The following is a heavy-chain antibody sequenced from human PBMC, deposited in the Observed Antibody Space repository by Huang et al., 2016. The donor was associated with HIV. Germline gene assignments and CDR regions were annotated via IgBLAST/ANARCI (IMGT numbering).Heavy chain of an antibody. V-gene: IGHV3-73*02. D-gene: IGHD3-10*01. CDR1: GFSFSDSA. Sequence: EVRLVESGGGLVRPGGSLTVSCAASGFSFSDSAIHWVRQVSGKVRAWSVRIRNKPSKYATIYAGSVNGKFTISRDDSKNITYLQMDGRKSEDASIYYCTRTGEATRLGMKGSFDYWGQGTLVTVSS. J-gene: IGHJ4*02. CDR3: TRTGEATRLGMKGSFDY. CDR2: IRNKPSKYAT.